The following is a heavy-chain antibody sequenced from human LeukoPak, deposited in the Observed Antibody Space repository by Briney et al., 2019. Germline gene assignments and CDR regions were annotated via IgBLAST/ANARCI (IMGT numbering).Heavy chain of an antibody. Sequence: LGGSLRLSCAASGFTSSSYWMTWGRQAPGKGLEWVANIRQDGSEKNYVDSVKGRFTISRDNAKNSLYLQMNSLRVEDTAVYFCMRQNRAYFFGHWGQGTLVTVSS. V-gene: IGHV3-7*01. D-gene: IGHD3-3*01. J-gene: IGHJ1*01. CDR1: GFTSSSYW. CDR2: IRQDGSEK. CDR3: MRQNRAYFFGH.